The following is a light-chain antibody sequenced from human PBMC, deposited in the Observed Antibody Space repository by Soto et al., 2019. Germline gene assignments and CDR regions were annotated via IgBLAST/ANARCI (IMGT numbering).Light chain of an antibody. Sequence: QSVLTQPPSVSAAPGQKVTISCSGSSSNIGNNYVSWYQSLPGTAPKLLIYDNNERPSGIPDRFSGSKSGTSATLGITGLQTGDEADYYCGPWDSSLGVGVFVGGTKLTVL. V-gene: IGLV1-51*01. CDR1: SSNIGNNY. CDR2: DNN. J-gene: IGLJ2*01. CDR3: GPWDSSLGVGV.